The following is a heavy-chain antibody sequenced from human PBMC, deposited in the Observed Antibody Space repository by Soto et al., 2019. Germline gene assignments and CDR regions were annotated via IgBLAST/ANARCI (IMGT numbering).Heavy chain of an antibody. D-gene: IGHD1-1*01. J-gene: IGHJ4*02. CDR1: GYTFTSNG. Sequence: ASVKVSCKASGYTFTSNGISWVRQAPGQGLEWMGWISAYNGNTNYAQKLQGRVTMTTDTSTSTAYMELRSLRSDDTAVYYCPREANWNDGPVYFDYWGQGTLVTVSS. CDR2: ISAYNGNT. V-gene: IGHV1-18*01. CDR3: PREANWNDGPVYFDY.